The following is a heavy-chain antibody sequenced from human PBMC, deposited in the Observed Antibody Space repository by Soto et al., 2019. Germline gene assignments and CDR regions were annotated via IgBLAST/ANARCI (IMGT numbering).Heavy chain of an antibody. CDR1: GFTFRIYN. V-gene: IGHV3-21*01. CDR2: ISSSSSYI. CDR3: ARKYPSSSRHFDH. J-gene: IGHJ4*02. Sequence: EVELVESGGGLVKPGGSLRLSCAASGFTFRIYNMIWVRQAPWQGLAWVSFISSSSSYIYYADSVKGRFTISRDNAKNSLYLQMNSLRAEDTAVYYCARKYPSSSRHFDHWVQGSRVIVSS. D-gene: IGHD6-6*01.